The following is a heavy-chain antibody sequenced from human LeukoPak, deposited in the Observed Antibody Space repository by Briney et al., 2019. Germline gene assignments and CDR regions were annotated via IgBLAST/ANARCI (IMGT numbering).Heavy chain of an antibody. D-gene: IGHD1-26*01. V-gene: IGHV4-59*08. CDR2: IYYSGST. CDR1: GGSISSYY. J-gene: IGHJ3*02. CDR3: ARVGELLRTGAFDI. Sequence: PSETLSLTCTVSGGSISSYYWSWIRQPPGKGLEWIGYIYYSGSTNYNPSLKSRVTISVDTSKNQFSLKLSSVTAADTAVYYCARVGELLRTGAFDIWGQGTMVTVSS.